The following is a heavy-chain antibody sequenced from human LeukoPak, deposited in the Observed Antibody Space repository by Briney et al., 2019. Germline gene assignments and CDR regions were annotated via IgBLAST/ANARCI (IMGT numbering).Heavy chain of an antibody. Sequence: PGGSLRRSCAASRFTFSSYAMNWLPQAPGKGLEWFSTISGDGGDTQHADHVRGRFTMSRANSKATLFMQMNSLRAEDTAVYYCGKSGSRDWDFFEYWGQGTLVTASS. CDR2: ISGDGGDT. V-gene: IGHV3-23*01. CDR3: GKSGSRDWDFFEY. D-gene: IGHD6-19*01. J-gene: IGHJ4*02. CDR1: RFTFSSYA.